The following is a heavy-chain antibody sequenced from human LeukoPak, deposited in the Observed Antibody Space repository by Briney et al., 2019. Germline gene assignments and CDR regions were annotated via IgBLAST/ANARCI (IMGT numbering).Heavy chain of an antibody. D-gene: IGHD3-22*01. V-gene: IGHV3-74*01. CDR2: INSDGGST. Sequence: GGSLRLSCAASGFTFSSYWMHWVRQAPGKGLVWVSRINSDGGSTSYAGSVKGRFTISRDNAKNTLYLQMNSLRAEDTAVYYCARVGDNYYDSSGYYYYYYGMDVWGQGTTVTVSS. J-gene: IGHJ6*02. CDR1: GFTFSSYW. CDR3: ARVGDNYYDSSGYYYYYYGMDV.